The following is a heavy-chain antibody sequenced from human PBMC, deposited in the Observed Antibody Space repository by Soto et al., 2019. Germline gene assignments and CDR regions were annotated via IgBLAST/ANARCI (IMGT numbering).Heavy chain of an antibody. CDR1: GGSISSNFYY. CDR2: IYYRGST. D-gene: IGHD3-16*01. CDR3: ARQTDDSYTFNAFDI. J-gene: IGHJ3*02. Sequence: QMQMQESGPGLVKPSETLSLTCTVSGGSISSNFYYWGWIRQPPGKGLQWIGNIYYRGSTNYNPSLKCAFTISVVTSKKPFALKLNSVAAADTAVYYCARQTDDSYTFNAFDIWGQGAMVTVSS. V-gene: IGHV4-39*01.